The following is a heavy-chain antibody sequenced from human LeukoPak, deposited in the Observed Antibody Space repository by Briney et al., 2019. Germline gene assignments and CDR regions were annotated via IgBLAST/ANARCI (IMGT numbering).Heavy chain of an antibody. CDR1: GFTFGDYA. CDR2: IRSKAYGGTT. CDR3: KVGSGWSFDY. Sequence: GGSLRLSCTASGFTFGDYAMSWVRQAPGKGLEWVGFIRSKAYGGTTEYAASVKGRFTISRDDSKSIAYLQMNSPKTEDTAVYYCKVGSGWSFDYWGQGTLVTVSS. J-gene: IGHJ4*02. D-gene: IGHD6-19*01. V-gene: IGHV3-49*04.